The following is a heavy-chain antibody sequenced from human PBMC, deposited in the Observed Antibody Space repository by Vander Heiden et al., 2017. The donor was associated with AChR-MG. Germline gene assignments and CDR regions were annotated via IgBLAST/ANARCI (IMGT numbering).Heavy chain of an antibody. Sequence: QVQLVESGGGVVQPGRSLRLPCAASGFPFSSYGLHWVRQAPGKGLGWVAVISYDGSNKYYADSVKGRFTISRDNSKNTLDLQMNSLRVEDTAVYYCAKDLSGATLYYFNYGMDVWGQGTTVTVSS. CDR1: GFPFSSYG. J-gene: IGHJ6*02. CDR2: ISYDGSNK. CDR3: AKDLSGATLYYFNYGMDV. V-gene: IGHV3-30*18. D-gene: IGHD1-26*01.